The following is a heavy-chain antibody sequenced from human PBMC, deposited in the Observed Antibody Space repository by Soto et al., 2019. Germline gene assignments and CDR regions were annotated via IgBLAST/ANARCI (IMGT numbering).Heavy chain of an antibody. D-gene: IGHD6-25*01. CDR3: AKFFVETGGSSGWPWSFHY. CDR2: ISGSGGTT. J-gene: IGHJ4*02. V-gene: IGHV3-23*01. Sequence: EVQLLESGGGLVQPGRSLRLSCAASGFTFSSYAMSWVRQAPGKGLEWVSAISGSGGTTYYADSVQGRFTISRNNSKNTLFLQMNSLRADDTAVYYCAKFFVETGGSSGWPWSFHYWGQGTLVTVSS. CDR1: GFTFSSYA.